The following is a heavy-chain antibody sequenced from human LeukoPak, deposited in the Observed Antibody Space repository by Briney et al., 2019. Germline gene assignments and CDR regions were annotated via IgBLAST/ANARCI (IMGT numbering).Heavy chain of an antibody. V-gene: IGHV4-39*07. D-gene: IGHD5-18*01. CDR3: AGNLDTAMVTFDY. J-gene: IGHJ4*02. CDR1: GGSIGSSSYY. Sequence: SETLSLTCTVSGGSIGSSSYYWGGIRQPPGKGLEWIGRIYYSGSTYYHPSLKSQFTIRVDRAKNELSQKLSSVTAADTAVYYCAGNLDTAMVTFDYWGQGTLVTVSS. CDR2: IYYSGST.